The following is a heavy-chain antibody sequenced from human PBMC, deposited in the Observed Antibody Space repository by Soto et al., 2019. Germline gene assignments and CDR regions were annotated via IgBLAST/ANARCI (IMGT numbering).Heavy chain of an antibody. V-gene: IGHV3-48*02. CDR1: GFTFSSYS. Sequence: GGSLRLSCAASGFTFSSYSMNWVRQAPGKGLEWVSYISSSSSTIYYADSVKGRFTISRDNAKNSLYLQMNSLRDEDTAVYYCAREGFPDYYGSGSYYNHFDYWGQGTLVTVSS. CDR2: ISSSSSTI. CDR3: AREGFPDYYGSGSYYNHFDY. D-gene: IGHD3-10*01. J-gene: IGHJ4*02.